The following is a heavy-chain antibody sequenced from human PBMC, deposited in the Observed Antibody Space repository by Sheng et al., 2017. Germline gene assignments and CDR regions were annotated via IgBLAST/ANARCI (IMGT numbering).Heavy chain of an antibody. J-gene: IGHJ5*02. Sequence: QVQLQESGPGLVKPSETMSLTCAVSGYSISSGYYWGWIRQPPGKGLEWIGSIYHSGSTYYNPSLKSRVTISVDTSKNQFSLKLSSVTAADTAVYYCARDPAVYSSSRRYIGWFDPWGQGTLVTVSS. V-gene: IGHV4-38-2*02. CDR2: IYHSGST. CDR3: ARDPAVYSSSRRYIGWFDP. D-gene: IGHD6-13*01. CDR1: GYSISSGYY.